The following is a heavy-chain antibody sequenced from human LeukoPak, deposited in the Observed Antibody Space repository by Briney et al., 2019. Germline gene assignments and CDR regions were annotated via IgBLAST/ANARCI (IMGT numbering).Heavy chain of an antibody. CDR2: IASDGSHT. V-gene: IGHV3-30-3*01. CDR3: ARERQDTVIHSGAFDI. J-gene: IGHJ3*02. Sequence: GRSLRLSCAASGFTFSNYFMHWVRQAPGKGLEWVADIASDGSHTFYVESVKGRFTISRDNSKNTLYLQMNGLGPEDTAVYFCARERQDTVIHSGAFDIWGQGTMVTVSS. CDR1: GFTFSNYF. D-gene: IGHD2-21*02.